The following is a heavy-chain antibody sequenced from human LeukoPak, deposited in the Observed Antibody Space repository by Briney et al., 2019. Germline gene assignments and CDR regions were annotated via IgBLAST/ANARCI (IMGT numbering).Heavy chain of an antibody. D-gene: IGHD3-9*01. CDR1: GYTFTSYY. CDR3: ARGQYYDILTGSTFYYYYYYMDV. CDR2: IIPIFGTA. V-gene: IGHV1-69*06. Sequence: ASVKVSCKASGYTFTSYYMHWVRQAPGQGLEWMGGIIPIFGTANYAQKFQGRVTITADKSTSTAYMELSSLRSEDTAVYYCARGQYYDILTGSTFYYYYYYMDVWGKGTTVTVSS. J-gene: IGHJ6*03.